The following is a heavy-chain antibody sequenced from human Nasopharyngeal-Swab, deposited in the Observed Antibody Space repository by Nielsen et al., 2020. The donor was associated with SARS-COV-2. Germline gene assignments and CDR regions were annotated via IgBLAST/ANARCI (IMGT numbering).Heavy chain of an antibody. Sequence: ASVKVSCKASGYTFTGYYMHWVRQAPGQGLEWMGIINPSGGSTSYAQKFQGRVTMTRDTSTSTVYMELSSLRSEDTAVYYCARDFRGVYCGGDCYEFDYWGQGTLVTVSS. CDR3: ARDFRGVYCGGDCYEFDY. CDR2: INPSGGST. V-gene: IGHV1-46*01. J-gene: IGHJ4*02. CDR1: GYTFTGYY. D-gene: IGHD2-21*02.